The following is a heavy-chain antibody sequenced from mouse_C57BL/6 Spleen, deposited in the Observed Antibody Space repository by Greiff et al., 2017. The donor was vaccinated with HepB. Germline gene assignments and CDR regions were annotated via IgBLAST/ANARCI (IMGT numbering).Heavy chain of an antibody. V-gene: IGHV2-9*02. CDR3: ARLEDI. CDR1: GFSLTSYG. CDR2: IWAGGST. J-gene: IGHJ2*01. D-gene: IGHD1-3*01. Sequence: VHLVESGPGLVAPSQSLSITCTVSGFSLTSYGVHWVRQPPGKGLEWLGVIWAGGSTNYNSAPMSRLSTSKDNPKSQVFLKLNSLQTDDTDMYYCARLEDIWGQGTALTDSS.